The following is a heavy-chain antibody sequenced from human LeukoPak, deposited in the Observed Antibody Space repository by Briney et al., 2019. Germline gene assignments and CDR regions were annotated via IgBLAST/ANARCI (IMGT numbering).Heavy chain of an antibody. CDR1: GGSISSGGYY. CDR3: ARGGDDSSGYYPSAFDI. J-gene: IGHJ3*02. Sequence: SETLSLTCTVSGGSISSGGYYWSWIRQHPGKGLEWIGYIYYSGSTYYNPSLKSRVTMSVDTSKNQFSLKLSSVTAADTAVYYCARGGDDSSGYYPSAFDIWGQGTMVTVSS. CDR2: IYYSGST. V-gene: IGHV4-31*03. D-gene: IGHD3-22*01.